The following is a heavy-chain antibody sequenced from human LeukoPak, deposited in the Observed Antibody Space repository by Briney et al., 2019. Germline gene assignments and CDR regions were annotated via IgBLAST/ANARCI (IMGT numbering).Heavy chain of an antibody. D-gene: IGHD3/OR15-3a*01. V-gene: IGHV4-59*01. J-gene: IGHJ6*02. CDR3: ATVGTNYYYYGMDV. CDR2: ISYSGST. Sequence: SETLSLTCTVSGGSISSYYWSWIRQPPGKGLEWIGYISYSGSTNYNPSLKSRVTISVDTSKNQFSLKLSSVTAADTAVYYCATVGTNYYYYGMDVWGQGTTVTVSS. CDR1: GGSISSYY.